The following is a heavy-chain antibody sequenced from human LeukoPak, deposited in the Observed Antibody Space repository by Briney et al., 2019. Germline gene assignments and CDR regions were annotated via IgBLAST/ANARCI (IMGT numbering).Heavy chain of an antibody. Sequence: PGRSLRLSCTASGFTFGDYAMSWVRQAPGKGLEWVGFIRSKAYGGTTEYAASVKGRFTISRDDSKSIAYPQMNSLKTEDTAVYYCTRVRIAAAGLGDYWGQGTLVTVSS. CDR2: IRSKAYGGTT. CDR3: TRVRIAAAGLGDY. V-gene: IGHV3-49*04. D-gene: IGHD6-13*01. CDR1: GFTFGDYA. J-gene: IGHJ4*02.